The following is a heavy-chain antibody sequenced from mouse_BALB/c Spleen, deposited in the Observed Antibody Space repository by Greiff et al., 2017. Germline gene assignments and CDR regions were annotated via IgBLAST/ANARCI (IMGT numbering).Heavy chain of an antibody. Sequence: EVKLMESGGGLVQPGGSLKLSCAASGFDFSRYWMSWVRQAPGKGLEWIGEINPDSSTINYTPSLKDKFIISRDNAKNTLYLQMSKVRSEDTALYYCARPNYRYDSYYYAMDYWGQGTSVTVSS. CDR1: GFDFSRYW. J-gene: IGHJ4*01. CDR2: INPDSSTI. V-gene: IGHV4-1*02. CDR3: ARPNYRYDSYYYAMDY. D-gene: IGHD2-14*01.